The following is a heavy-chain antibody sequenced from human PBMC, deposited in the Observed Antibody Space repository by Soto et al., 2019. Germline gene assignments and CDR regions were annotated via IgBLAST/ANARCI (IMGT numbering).Heavy chain of an antibody. CDR3: ARHNRYSSTWFEGWFDP. V-gene: IGHV4-59*08. J-gene: IGHJ5*02. CDR2: SYYSGST. CDR1: GGYISSYY. D-gene: IGHD6-13*01. Sequence: TSETLSLTCTVSGGYISSYYWSWIRQPPGKGLEWIGYSYYSGSTNYNPSLKSRVTISVDTSKNQFSLKLSSVTAADTAMYYCARHNRYSSTWFEGWFDPWGQGTLVTVCS.